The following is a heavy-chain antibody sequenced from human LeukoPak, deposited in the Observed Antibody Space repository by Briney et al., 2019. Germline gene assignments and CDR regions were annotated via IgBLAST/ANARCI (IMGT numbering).Heavy chain of an antibody. CDR3: ARELIAAAGGRSMWNNWFDP. V-gene: IGHV1-8*01. J-gene: IGHJ5*02. Sequence: PWASVKVSCKASGYTFTSYDINWVRQATGQGLEWMGWMNPNSGNTGYAQKFQGRVTMTRNTSISTAYMELSSLRSEDTAVYYCARELIAAAGGRSMWNNWFDPWGQGTLVTVSS. CDR2: MNPNSGNT. CDR1: GYTFTSYD. D-gene: IGHD6-13*01.